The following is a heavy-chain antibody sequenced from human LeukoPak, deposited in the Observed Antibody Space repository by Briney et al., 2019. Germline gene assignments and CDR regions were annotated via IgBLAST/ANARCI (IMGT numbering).Heavy chain of an antibody. Sequence: SETLSLTCTVSGGSISSGSYYWSWIRQPAGKGLEWIGRIYTSGSTNYNPSLKSRVTISVDTPKNQFSLKLTSVTAADTAVYYCARGYYFDSWGQGTLVTVSS. J-gene: IGHJ4*02. CDR2: IYTSGST. CDR1: GGSISSGSYY. V-gene: IGHV4-61*02. CDR3: ARGYYFDS.